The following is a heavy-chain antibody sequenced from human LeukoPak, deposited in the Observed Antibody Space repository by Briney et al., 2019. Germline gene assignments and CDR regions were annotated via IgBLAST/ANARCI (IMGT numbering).Heavy chain of an antibody. CDR1: GYSFTGYY. CDR3: ARLGAAAGEFDY. V-gene: IGHV1-2*02. D-gene: IGHD6-13*01. CDR2: INPNSGGT. Sequence: GASVKVSCKASGYSFTGYYMHWVRQAPGQGLEWMGWINPNSGGTKYAQNFQGRLTMTRDTSISTAYMELSRLRFDDTAVYYCARLGAAAGEFDYWGQGTLVTVSS. J-gene: IGHJ4*02.